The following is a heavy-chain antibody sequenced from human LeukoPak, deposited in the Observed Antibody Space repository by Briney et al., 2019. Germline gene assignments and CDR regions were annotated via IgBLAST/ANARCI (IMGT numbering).Heavy chain of an antibody. V-gene: IGHV3-11*01. CDR3: ARMEGYCSGGSCYVHWFDP. CDR2: ISSSGSTI. J-gene: IGHJ5*02. Sequence: GGSLRLSCTASGFTFSDYYMSWIRQAPGKGLEWVSYISSSGSTIYYADSVKGRFTISRDNAKNSLYLQMNSPRAEDTAVYYCARMEGYCSGGSCYVHWFDPWGQGTLVTVSS. CDR1: GFTFSDYY. D-gene: IGHD2-15*01.